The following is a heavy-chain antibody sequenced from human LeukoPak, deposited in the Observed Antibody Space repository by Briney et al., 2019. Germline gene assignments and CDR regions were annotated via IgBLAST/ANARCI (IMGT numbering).Heavy chain of an antibody. CDR1: GYTFTSYA. D-gene: IGHD6-13*01. CDR3: ARGNSIAAAGKDFDY. J-gene: IGHJ4*02. CDR2: INTNTGKQ. V-gene: IGHV7-4-1*02. Sequence: ASVKVSCKASGYTFTSYAMKWVRQAAGQGLEWMGWINTNTGKQTYAQGFPGRFVFSWDTADRRAYLEVNTLKAEDTAVYSCARGNSIAAAGKDFDYWGQGTLVTVSS.